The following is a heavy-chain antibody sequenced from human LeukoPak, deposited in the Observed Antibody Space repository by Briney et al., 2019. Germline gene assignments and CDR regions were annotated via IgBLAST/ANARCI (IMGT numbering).Heavy chain of an antibody. V-gene: IGHV4-39*01. D-gene: IGHD6-19*01. CDR2: IYYSGST. CDR3: ARPNSSGWTPFDY. J-gene: IGHJ4*02. CDR1: GGSISSSSYY. Sequence: SETLSLTCTVSGGSISSSSYYWGWIRQPPGKGLEWIGSIYYSGSTYYNPSLKSRVTISVDTSKSQFSLKLSSVTAADTAVYYCARPNSSGWTPFDYWGQGTLVTVSS.